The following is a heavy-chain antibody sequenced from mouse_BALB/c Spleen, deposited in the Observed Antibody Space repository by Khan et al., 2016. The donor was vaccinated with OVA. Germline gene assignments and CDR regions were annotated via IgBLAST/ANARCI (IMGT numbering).Heavy chain of an antibody. J-gene: IGHJ3*01. Sequence: QVQLQQSGAELVKPGASVKLSCKTSGYTFTSYWIQWVKQRPGQGLGWIGQIFPGTVTTYSNENFKAKATLTVDTSSSTAYMQLSSLTSEDSAVYFCARGYFGNYEFAYWGQGTLVTVSA. CDR2: IFPGTVTT. CDR1: GYTFTSYW. D-gene: IGHD2-1*01. CDR3: ARGYFGNYEFAY. V-gene: IGHV1S132*01.